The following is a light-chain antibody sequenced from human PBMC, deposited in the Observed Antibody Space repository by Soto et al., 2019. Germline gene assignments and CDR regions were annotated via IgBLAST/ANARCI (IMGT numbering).Light chain of an antibody. Sequence: ELVLPQSPGTLSLSPGERATLSCRASQGVSSSYLAWYQQKPGQPPRLLIYGASSRATGIPDRFSGSGSGTDFTLTITRLEPEDFAVYYCQHYRTSFGGGTKVEIK. CDR1: QGVSSSY. CDR2: GAS. J-gene: IGKJ4*01. V-gene: IGKV3-20*01. CDR3: QHYRTS.